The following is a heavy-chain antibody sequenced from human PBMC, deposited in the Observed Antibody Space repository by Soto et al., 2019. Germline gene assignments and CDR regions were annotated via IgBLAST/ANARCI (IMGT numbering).Heavy chain of an antibody. Sequence: SEALSLTGAVSGASTRTSAYNWGWVRQPPGQGLERLWSVYQSGTTYSNPSLNRPVTISLATSKSHFSLKVSSVTAADTAVYYCARRMNVAGGWFDSWGQGTPVT. CDR2: VYQSGTT. J-gene: IGHJ5*01. D-gene: IGHD1-1*01. CDR3: ARRMNVAGGWFDS. V-gene: IGHV4-39*02. CDR1: GASTRTSAYN.